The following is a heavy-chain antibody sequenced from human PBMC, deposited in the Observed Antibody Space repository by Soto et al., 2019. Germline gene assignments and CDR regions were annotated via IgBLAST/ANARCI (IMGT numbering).Heavy chain of an antibody. CDR1: GFTFSSYG. D-gene: IGHD3-22*01. V-gene: IGHV3-30*18. CDR2: ISYDGSNK. Sequence: GGSLRLSCAASGFTFSSYGMHWVRQAPGKGLEWVAVISYDGSNKYYADSVKGRFTISRDNSKNTLYLQMNSLRAEDTAVYYCAKEWVYDSSGWSFDYWGQGALVTVSS. J-gene: IGHJ4*02. CDR3: AKEWVYDSSGWSFDY.